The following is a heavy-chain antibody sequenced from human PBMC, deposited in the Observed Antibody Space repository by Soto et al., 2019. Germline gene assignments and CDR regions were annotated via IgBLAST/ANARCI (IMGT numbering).Heavy chain of an antibody. D-gene: IGHD3-22*01. V-gene: IGHV4-34*01. J-gene: IGHJ6*02. CDR1: GGSFSGYY. CDR2: INHSGST. Sequence: QVQLQQWGAGLLKPSETLSLTCAVYGGSFSGYYWSWIRQPPGKGLEWIGEINHSGSTNYNPSLKSXXTXSXXTSKNQFSLKLSSVTAADTAVYYCARGDYYDLMDVWGQGTTVTVSS. CDR3: ARGDYYDLMDV.